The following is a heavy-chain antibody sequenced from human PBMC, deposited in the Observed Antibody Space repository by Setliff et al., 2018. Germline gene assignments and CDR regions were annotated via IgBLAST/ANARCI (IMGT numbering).Heavy chain of an antibody. CDR2: IYTSGST. Sequence: SETLSLTCDVSGYSFKSDDYWSWIRQPAGKGLEWIGRIYTSGSTNYNPSLKSRVTMSVDTSKNQFSLKLSSVTAADTAVYYCARKGISALSGAFDMWGQGTMVT. CDR1: GYSFKSDDY. D-gene: IGHD1-26*01. V-gene: IGHV4-4*07. CDR3: ARKGISALSGAFDM. J-gene: IGHJ3*02.